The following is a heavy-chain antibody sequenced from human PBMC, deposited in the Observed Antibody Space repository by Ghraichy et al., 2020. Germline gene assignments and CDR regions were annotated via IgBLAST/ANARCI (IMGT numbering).Heavy chain of an antibody. V-gene: IGHV3-30*09. CDR2: MFSDENNK. Sequence: GGSLRLSCAASGFTLSSYPMHWVRQAPGKGLEWVAVMFSDENNKYYGDSVKGRFAISRDNSKNTLDLQMNSLRPEDTAVYYSARGGNGLHVWGQGTTVTVSS. CDR1: GFTLSSYP. CDR3: ARGGNGLHV. J-gene: IGHJ6*02.